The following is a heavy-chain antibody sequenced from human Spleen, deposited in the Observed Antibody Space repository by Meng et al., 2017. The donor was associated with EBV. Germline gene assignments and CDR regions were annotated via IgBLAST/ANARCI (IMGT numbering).Heavy chain of an antibody. CDR3: ARGRFTIAEPTAFDY. CDR1: GGSISRSHW. Sequence: QVQLQGSGPGLVKASGTLSLTCTASGGSISRSHWLTWVRQPPGKGLEWIGEIYHSGSTTYNPSLKSRVTISIPKSKNQFSLKLTSVTAADTAVYFCARGRFTIAEPTAFDYWGQGALVTSPQ. CDR2: IYHSGST. D-gene: IGHD6-13*01. V-gene: IGHV4-4*02. J-gene: IGHJ4*02.